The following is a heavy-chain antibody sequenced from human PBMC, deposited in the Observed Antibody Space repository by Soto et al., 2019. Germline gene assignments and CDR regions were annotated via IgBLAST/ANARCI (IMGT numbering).Heavy chain of an antibody. CDR2: ISGSGGST. D-gene: IGHD3-22*01. CDR3: AKMRYYDSSGYYHLHDY. CDR1: GFTFSSYA. J-gene: IGHJ4*02. V-gene: IGHV3-23*01. Sequence: GGSLRLSCAASGFTFSSYAMSWVRQAPGKGLEWVSAISGSGGSTYYADSVKGRFTISRDNSKNTLYLQMNRLRAEATAVYYCAKMRYYDSSGYYHLHDYWGQGTLVTVSS.